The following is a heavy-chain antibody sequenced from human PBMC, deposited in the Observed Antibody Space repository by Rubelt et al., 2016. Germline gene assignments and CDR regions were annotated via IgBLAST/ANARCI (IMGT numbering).Heavy chain of an antibody. J-gene: IGHJ6*02. Sequence: GQRLEWMGWINAGNGNTKYSQKFQGRVTITSDTYASTAYMELRRLTSEDTAVFYCARGRRRSSGSQGDYAMDVWGQGTTVTVSS. V-gene: IGHV1-3*01. CDR3: ARGRRRSSGSQGDYAMDV. CDR2: INAGNGNT. D-gene: IGHD6-19*01.